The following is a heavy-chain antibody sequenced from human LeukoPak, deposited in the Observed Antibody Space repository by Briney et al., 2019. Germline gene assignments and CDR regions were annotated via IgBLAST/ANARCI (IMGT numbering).Heavy chain of an antibody. CDR2: IYHSGST. J-gene: IGHJ6*02. Sequence: PSETLSLTCAVSGGSISSSNWWSWVRQPPGKGLEWIGEIYHSGSTNYNPSLKSRVTISVDTSKNQFSLKLSSVTAADTAVYYCARDPGIAVAGDYYYYGMDVWGQGTTVTVSS. CDR3: ARDPGIAVAGDYYYYGMDV. V-gene: IGHV4-4*02. D-gene: IGHD6-19*01. CDR1: GGSISSSNW.